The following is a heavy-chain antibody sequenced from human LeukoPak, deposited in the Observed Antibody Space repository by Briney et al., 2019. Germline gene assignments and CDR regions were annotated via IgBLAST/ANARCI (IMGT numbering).Heavy chain of an antibody. D-gene: IGHD1-26*01. V-gene: IGHV4-34*01. Sequence: SETLSLTCAVYGGSLSGYYWSWIRQPPGKGLEWVGEVNHRGSTYYNPSLKSRVTISVDTSKNQFSLRLSSVTAADTALYYCAYSGSYGHLGYWGQGIPVTVSS. CDR3: AYSGSYGHLGY. CDR1: GGSLSGYY. J-gene: IGHJ4*02. CDR2: VNHRGST.